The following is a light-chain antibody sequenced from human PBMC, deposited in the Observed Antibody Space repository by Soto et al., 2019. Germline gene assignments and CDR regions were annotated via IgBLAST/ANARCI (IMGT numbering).Light chain of an antibody. V-gene: IGKV3-15*01. Sequence: LMTQAPATRSAPPGERATLSFRASQSVSSNLAWYQQKPGQAPRLLIYGASTRATGIPARFSGSGSGTEFTLTISSLQSEDFAVYYCQQYNNWPPITFGQGTRLEIK. J-gene: IGKJ5*01. CDR1: QSVSSN. CDR3: QQYNNWPPIT. CDR2: GAS.